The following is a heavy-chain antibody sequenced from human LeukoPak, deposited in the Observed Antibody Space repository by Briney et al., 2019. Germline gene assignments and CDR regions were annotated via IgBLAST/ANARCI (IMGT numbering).Heavy chain of an antibody. CDR3: AAPDTAKLWYYYGMDV. Sequence: TSVKVSCKASGFTFTSSAVQWVRQARGQRLEWIGWIVVGSGNTNYAQKSQERVTITRDMSTSTAYMELSSLRSEDTAVYYCAAPDTAKLWYYYGMDVWGKGTTVTVSS. J-gene: IGHJ6*04. CDR1: GFTFTSSA. D-gene: IGHD5-18*01. CDR2: IVVGSGNT. V-gene: IGHV1-58*01.